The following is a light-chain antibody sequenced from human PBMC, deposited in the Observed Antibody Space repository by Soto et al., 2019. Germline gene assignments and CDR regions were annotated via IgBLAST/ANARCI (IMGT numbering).Light chain of an antibody. Sequence: EMVLTQSPGTLSLSPGKRATLSCRASQRVTSVHLAWYQQRPGQAPRLLIYGASNRATGVTERFTGSASGTDFNLTNSRLGPEDSATYYCQYYGASTLYTFGRGTKLEIE. CDR3: QYYGASTLYT. CDR1: QRVTSVH. V-gene: IGKV3-20*01. J-gene: IGKJ2*01. CDR2: GAS.